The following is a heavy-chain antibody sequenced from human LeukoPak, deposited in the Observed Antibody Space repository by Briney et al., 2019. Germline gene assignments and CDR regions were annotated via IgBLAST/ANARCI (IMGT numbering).Heavy chain of an antibody. CDR2: IYYSGST. J-gene: IGHJ4*02. D-gene: IGHD3-22*01. Sequence: SETLSLTCTVSGGSISSYYWSWIRQPPGKGLEWIGYIYYSGSTNYDPSLKSRVTISVDTSKNQFSLKLSSVTAADTAVYYCARYDSTIFDYWGQGTLVTVSS. V-gene: IGHV4-59*01. CDR1: GGSISSYY. CDR3: ARYDSTIFDY.